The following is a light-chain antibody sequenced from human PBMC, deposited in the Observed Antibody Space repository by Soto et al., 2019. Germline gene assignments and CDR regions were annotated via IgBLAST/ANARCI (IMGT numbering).Light chain of an antibody. CDR1: SSDVGGYNY. CDR2: EVS. J-gene: IGLJ1*01. Sequence: QSALTQPASVSGSPGQSITISCTGTSSDVGGYNYVSWYQQHPGKAPKLMIYEVSNRPSGVSNRCSGSKSGNTASLTISGLQAEEEADYYCSSYTSSSTLVFGPGTKLTVL. V-gene: IGLV2-14*01. CDR3: SSYTSSSTLV.